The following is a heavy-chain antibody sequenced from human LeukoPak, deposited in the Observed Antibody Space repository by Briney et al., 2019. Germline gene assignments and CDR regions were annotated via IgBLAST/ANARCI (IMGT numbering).Heavy chain of an antibody. CDR1: GYTFTSYD. J-gene: IGHJ4*02. V-gene: IGHV1-8*01. CDR2: MNPNSGNT. CDR3: ARGSRRYMVRGVPAHY. Sequence: ASVKVSCKASGYTFTSYDINWVRQATGQGLEWMGWMNPNSGNTGYAQKFQGRVTMTRNTSISTAYMELSSLRSEDTAVYYCARGSRRYMVRGVPAHYWGQGTLVTVSS. D-gene: IGHD3-10*01.